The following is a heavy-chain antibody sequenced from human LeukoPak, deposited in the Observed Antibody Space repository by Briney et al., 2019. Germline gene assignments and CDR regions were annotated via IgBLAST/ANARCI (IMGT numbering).Heavy chain of an antibody. CDR3: AKDQRWESPHYLGS. CDR2: IWYDGSNK. J-gene: IGHJ4*02. Sequence: LAGGSLRLSCAASGFTFSSYGMHWVRQAPGKGLEWVAVIWYDGSNKYYADSVKGRFTNSRDNSKNTLYVQMNSLRDEDTAVYYCAKDQRWESPHYLGSWGQGTLVTVSS. D-gene: IGHD1-26*01. V-gene: IGHV3-33*06. CDR1: GFTFSSYG.